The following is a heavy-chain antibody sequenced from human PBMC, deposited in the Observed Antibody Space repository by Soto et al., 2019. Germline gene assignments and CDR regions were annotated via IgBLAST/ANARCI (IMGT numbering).Heavy chain of an antibody. CDR2: IYYSGST. J-gene: IGHJ6*02. CDR1: GVSLTSHY. V-gene: IGHV4-59*11. Sequence: QVHLQESGPELVKPSETLSLTCRVSGVSLTSHYWTWIRQSPGKGLEWIGYIYYSGSTKYSPSLNSRLTMSIDTPSNQFSLNLCSVTAADTAIYYCARLRDRSGTASIYNGMDVWGPGTMVTVSS. CDR3: ARLRDRSGTASIYNGMDV. D-gene: IGHD3-22*01.